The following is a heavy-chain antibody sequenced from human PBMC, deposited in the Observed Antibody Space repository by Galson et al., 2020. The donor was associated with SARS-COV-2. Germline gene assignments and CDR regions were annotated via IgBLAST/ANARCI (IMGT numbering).Heavy chain of an antibody. J-gene: IGHJ4*02. V-gene: IGHV3-74*01. CDR3: ARGDMGNDYFDY. CDR1: GFTFSSYW. CDR2: TYSEGSST. Sequence: GGSLRLSCAVSGFTFSSYWMHWVRQAPAKGLVWVPRTYSEGSSTSYADSVKGRFTISGDNAKNTLYLQMNSLRAEDTAVYCCARGDMGNDYFDYWGQGTLVTVSS. D-gene: IGHD7-27*01.